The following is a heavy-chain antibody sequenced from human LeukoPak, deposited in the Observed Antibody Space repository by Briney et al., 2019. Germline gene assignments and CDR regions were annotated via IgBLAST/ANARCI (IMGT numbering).Heavy chain of an antibody. CDR2: IGASGSST. CDR3: ARGLSSVNDAFDI. Sequence: GGSLRLSCAASEFVFRSHAMNWVRQAPGKGLEWVSCIGASGSSTYYADSVKGRFTISRDNSKTTLYLQMNSLRAEDTAVYYCARGLSSVNDAFDIWGEGTMVTVSS. CDR1: EFVFRSHA. J-gene: IGHJ3*02. D-gene: IGHD3-10*01. V-gene: IGHV3-23*01.